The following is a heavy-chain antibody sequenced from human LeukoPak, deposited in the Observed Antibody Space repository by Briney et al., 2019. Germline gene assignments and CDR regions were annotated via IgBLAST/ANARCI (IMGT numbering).Heavy chain of an antibody. CDR2: IYSGGST. J-gene: IGHJ3*02. CDR3: ARAGSSWPDAFDI. V-gene: IGHV3-53*01. D-gene: IGHD6-13*01. CDR1: GFTVSSNY. Sequence: GGSLRLSCAASGFTVSSNYMSWVRQAPGKGLEWVSVIYSGGSTYYADSVKGRFTISRDNSKNTLYLQMNSLRAEDTAVYYCARAGSSWPDAFDIWGQGTMVTVSS.